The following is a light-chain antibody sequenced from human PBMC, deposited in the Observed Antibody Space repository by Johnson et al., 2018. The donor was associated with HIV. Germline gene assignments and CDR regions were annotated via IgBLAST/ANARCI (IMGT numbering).Light chain of an antibody. CDR2: DNN. V-gene: IGLV1-51*01. Sequence: QSVLTKPPSVSAAPGQKVTISCSKSSCDIGNNYVSWHQQFPGTAPKFLIYDNNNRPSGIPDRISGSKSGTSATLGIPRLQAGDEADDYCGTWDTRLSAGHVFGTGTKVTVL. CDR3: GTWDTRLSAGHV. CDR1: SCDIGNNY. J-gene: IGLJ1*01.